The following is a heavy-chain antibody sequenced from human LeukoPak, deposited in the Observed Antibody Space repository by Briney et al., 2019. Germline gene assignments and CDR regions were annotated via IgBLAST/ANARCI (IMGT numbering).Heavy chain of an antibody. CDR3: AKELYYYDSSGYYYVIDY. D-gene: IGHD3-22*01. Sequence: GGSLRLSCAASAFTFSRSAMSWVRQAPGKGLEWVSAISGSGGSTYYADSVQGRFTISRDSSKNTLYLQMNSLRAEDTAVYYCAKELYYYDSSGYYYVIDYWGQGTLVTVSS. J-gene: IGHJ4*02. CDR1: AFTFSRSA. V-gene: IGHV3-23*01. CDR2: ISGSGGST.